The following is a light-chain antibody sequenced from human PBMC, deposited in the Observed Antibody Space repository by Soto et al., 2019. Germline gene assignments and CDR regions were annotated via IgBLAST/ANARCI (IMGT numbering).Light chain of an antibody. V-gene: IGLV2-11*01. Sequence: QSALTQPRSVSGSPGQSVTISCTGTSSDVGGYNYVSWYQQHPGKAPKLMIYNVNKRPSGVPDRFSGSKSGNTASLTISGLQAEDESDYYCCSYAGDTLFVFGTGTKVTVL. CDR2: NVN. CDR3: CSYAGDTLFV. J-gene: IGLJ1*01. CDR1: SSDVGGYNY.